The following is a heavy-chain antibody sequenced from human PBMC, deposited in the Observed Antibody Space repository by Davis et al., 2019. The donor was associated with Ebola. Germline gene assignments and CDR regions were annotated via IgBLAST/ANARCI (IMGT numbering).Heavy chain of an antibody. V-gene: IGHV3-48*04. CDR2: ISSSGSTI. Sequence: GESLKISCAASGFTFSSYSMNWVRQAPGKGLEWVSYISSSGSTIYYADSVKGRFTISRDNAKNSLYLQMNSLRAEDTAVYYCARREMATIDYWGQGTLVTVSS. D-gene: IGHD5-24*01. CDR1: GFTFSSYS. J-gene: IGHJ4*02. CDR3: ARREMATIDY.